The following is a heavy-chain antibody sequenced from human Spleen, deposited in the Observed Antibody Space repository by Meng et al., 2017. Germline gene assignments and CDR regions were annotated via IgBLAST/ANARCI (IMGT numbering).Heavy chain of an antibody. Sequence: MVSPAWTLSLTCFVSGGSFSDYYWSWIRQPPGKGLEWIGEINHSGSTNYTPSLESRATISVDTSQNNLSLKLSSVTAADSAVYYCARGPTTMAHDFDYWGQGTLVTVSS. V-gene: IGHV4-34*01. CDR2: INHSGST. J-gene: IGHJ4*02. D-gene: IGHD4-11*01. CDR3: ARGPTTMAHDFDY. CDR1: GGSFSDYY.